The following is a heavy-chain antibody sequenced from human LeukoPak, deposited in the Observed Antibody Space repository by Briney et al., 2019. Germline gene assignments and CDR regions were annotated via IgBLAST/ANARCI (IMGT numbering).Heavy chain of an antibody. CDR2: IKQDGREK. CDR1: GFTFSSYW. V-gene: IGHV3-7*01. CDR3: AREMEDIVATFDY. J-gene: IGHJ4*02. D-gene: IGHD5-12*01. Sequence: PGGSLRLSCAASGFTFSSYWMSWVRQAPGKGGEGVANIKQDGREKYYGDSVKGRFTIYRENAKNSLYLQMNSLRAEDTAVYYCAREMEDIVATFDYWGQGTLVTVSS.